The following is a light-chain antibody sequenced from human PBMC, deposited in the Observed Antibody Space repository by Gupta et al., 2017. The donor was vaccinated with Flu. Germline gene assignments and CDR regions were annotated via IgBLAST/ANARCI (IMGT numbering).Light chain of an antibody. Sequence: ATLSLSPGERATLSRRASQSISSNFVAWYQQKPGQAPRLLIYGASSRATGIPDRFSGSGSGTDFTLTISRLEPEDFAVYYCQQSGSSPWTFGQGTKVEGK. CDR1: QSISSNF. V-gene: IGKV3-20*01. J-gene: IGKJ1*01. CDR3: QQSGSSPWT. CDR2: GAS.